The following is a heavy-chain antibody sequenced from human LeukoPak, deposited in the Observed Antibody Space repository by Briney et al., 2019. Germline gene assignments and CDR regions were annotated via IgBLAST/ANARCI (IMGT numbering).Heavy chain of an antibody. CDR1: GFTFGDHG. CDR2: INWNGGST. Sequence: GGSLRLSCATSGFTFGDHGMRWVRQAPGKGLEWVSGINWNGGSTGYADSVKGRLTISRDNAKNSLYLQMNSLGAEDTAFYYCARVGFCGSTRCYSGYFDYWGQGTLVTVFS. J-gene: IGHJ4*02. CDR3: ARVGFCGSTRCYSGYFDY. V-gene: IGHV3-20*04. D-gene: IGHD2-2*02.